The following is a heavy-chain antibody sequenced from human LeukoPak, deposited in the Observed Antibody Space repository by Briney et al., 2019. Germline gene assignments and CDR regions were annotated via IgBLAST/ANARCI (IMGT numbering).Heavy chain of an antibody. CDR3: ARHLIAVAGPFDY. J-gene: IGHJ4*02. CDR2: IYYSGST. D-gene: IGHD6-19*01. V-gene: IGHV4-59*08. CDR1: GGSISGYY. Sequence: SETLSLTCSVSGGSISGYYWSWVRPPAGKGLEWNGCIYYSGSTNYNPSLKSRVTISVDTSKNQFSLKLSSVTAADTAVYFCARHLIAVAGPFDYWGQGTLVTVSS.